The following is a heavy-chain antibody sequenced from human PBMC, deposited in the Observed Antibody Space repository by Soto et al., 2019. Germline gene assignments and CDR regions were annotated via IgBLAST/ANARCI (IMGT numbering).Heavy chain of an antibody. CDR2: IYFGGST. CDR3: ASASYVILRVVPFHFTDV. J-gene: IGHJ6*03. D-gene: IGHD2-21*01. V-gene: IGHV3-66*01. Sequence: EVQLVESGGGLVQPGGSLRLSCAASGFTVSSNYMSWVRQAPGKGLEWISVIYFGGSTYYADSVKGRFTISRDNSKNTLYLEMNSLRADDTAKYYCASASYVILRVVPFHFTDVWGTATTVSVSS. CDR1: GFTVSSNY.